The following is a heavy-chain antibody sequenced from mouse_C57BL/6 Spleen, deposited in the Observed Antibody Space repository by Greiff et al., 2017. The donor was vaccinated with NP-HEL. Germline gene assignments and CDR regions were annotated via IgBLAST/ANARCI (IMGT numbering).Heavy chain of an antibody. D-gene: IGHD4-1*01. V-gene: IGHV1-26*01. CDR2: INPNNGGT. Sequence: VQLQQSGPELVKPGASVKISCKASGYTFTDYYMNWVKQSHGKSLEWIGDINPNNGGTSYNQKFKGKATLTVDKSSSTAYMELRSLTSEDSAVYYCARGANWDPLDYWGQGTTLTVSS. J-gene: IGHJ2*01. CDR1: GYTFTDYY. CDR3: ARGANWDPLDY.